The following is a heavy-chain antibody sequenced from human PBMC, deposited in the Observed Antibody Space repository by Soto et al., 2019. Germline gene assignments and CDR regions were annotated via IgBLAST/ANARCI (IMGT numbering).Heavy chain of an antibody. CDR1: GGSISSSNYY. CDR2: VYYSGNS. CDR3: ARRSLWFGAFGLYYFEY. D-gene: IGHD3-10*01. J-gene: IGHJ4*02. Sequence: QLQLQESGPGLVKPSETLSLTCSVSGGSISSSNYYWAWIRQPPGKGLEWIGSVYYSGNSDYNPALTSRVTISVDTSKNQFSLKLTSVTAADTAVYYCARRSLWFGAFGLYYFEYWGQGALVTVSS. V-gene: IGHV4-39*01.